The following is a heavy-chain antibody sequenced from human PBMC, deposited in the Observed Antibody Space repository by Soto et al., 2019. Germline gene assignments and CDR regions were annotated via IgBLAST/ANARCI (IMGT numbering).Heavy chain of an antibody. J-gene: IGHJ5*02. CDR2: INTGTGNT. V-gene: IGHV1-3*04. CDR3: ARDTSVVWFDP. CDR1: GCTFTNYA. Sequence: GASVKVSCKASGCTFTNYAIHWVRQAPGQSLEWMGWINTGTGNTKFSQKFQGRLTITSDTFATTAYMELSSLKSEDTGVYYCARDTSVVWFDPWGQGTLVTVSS.